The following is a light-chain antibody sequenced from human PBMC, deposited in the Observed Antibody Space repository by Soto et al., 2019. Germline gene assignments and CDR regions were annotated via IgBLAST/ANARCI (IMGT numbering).Light chain of an antibody. CDR1: QSVSPSY. Sequence: EIVLTQSPGSLSLSPGERATLSCRASQSVSPSYLGWYQLKPGQPPRLLVYGASSRATGIPDRFSGGGWGTDFTLTINRLEPEDSAVYYCHHYAKTFGQGTRLEIK. V-gene: IGKV3-20*01. J-gene: IGKJ2*01. CDR2: GAS. CDR3: HHYAKT.